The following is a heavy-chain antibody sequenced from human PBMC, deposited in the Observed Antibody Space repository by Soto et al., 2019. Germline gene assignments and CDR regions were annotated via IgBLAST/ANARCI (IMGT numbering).Heavy chain of an antibody. V-gene: IGHV3-66*01. D-gene: IGHD2-8*01. CDR2: IYTGRST. J-gene: IGHJ6*02. Sequence: GGSLRLSCAASGLTVSSNYMSWVRQAPGKGLEWVSVIYTGRSTYYADSVKGRFTISRDNAKNSLYLQMNSLRDEDTAVYYCAREEVRDGPDYYYYGMDVWGQGTTVTVSS. CDR3: AREEVRDGPDYYYYGMDV. CDR1: GLTVSSNY.